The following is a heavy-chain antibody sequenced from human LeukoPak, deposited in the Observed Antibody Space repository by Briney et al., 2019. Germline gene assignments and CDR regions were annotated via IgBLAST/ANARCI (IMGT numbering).Heavy chain of an antibody. CDR2: ISSSGSTI. J-gene: IGHJ6*03. Sequence: GGSLRLSCAASGFTFSDYYMSWLRQAPGKGLEWVSYISSSGSTIYYADSVKGRFTISRDNAKNSLYLQMNSLRAEDTAVYYCAIHKGGTTGYYYMDVWGKGTTVTVSS. CDR1: GFTFSDYY. V-gene: IGHV3-11*04. CDR3: AIHKGGTTGYYYMDV. D-gene: IGHD3-16*01.